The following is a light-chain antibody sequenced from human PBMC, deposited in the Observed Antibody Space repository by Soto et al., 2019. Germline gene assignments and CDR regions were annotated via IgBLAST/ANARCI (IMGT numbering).Light chain of an antibody. J-gene: IGKJ1*01. CDR2: DAS. CDR3: QHYGRSPS. V-gene: IGKV3-11*01. CDR1: QSVSSY. Sequence: EIVLTQSPATLSLSPGERATLSCRASQSVSSYLAWYQQKPGQAPRLLIYDASNRATGIPARFSGSGSGTDFTLTISSLEPEDFAVYYCQHYGRSPSFGRGTKVDIK.